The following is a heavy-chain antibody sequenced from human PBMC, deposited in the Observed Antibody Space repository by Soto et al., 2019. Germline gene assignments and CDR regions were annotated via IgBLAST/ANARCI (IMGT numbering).Heavy chain of an antibody. CDR1: GFTFSSYG. D-gene: IGHD2-15*01. V-gene: IGHV3-30*18. Sequence: GGSLRLSCAASGFTFSSYGMHWVRQAPGKGLEWVAVISYDGSNKYYADSVKGRFTISRDNSKNTLYLQMNSLRAEDTAVYYCAKVGCSGGSCYPLGAFDIWGQGTMVTVSS. CDR3: AKVGCSGGSCYPLGAFDI. CDR2: ISYDGSNK. J-gene: IGHJ3*02.